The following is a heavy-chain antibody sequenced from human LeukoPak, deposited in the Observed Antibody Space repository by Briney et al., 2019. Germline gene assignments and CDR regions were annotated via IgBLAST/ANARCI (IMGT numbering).Heavy chain of an antibody. D-gene: IGHD6-13*01. V-gene: IGHV3-30*04. Sequence: GGSLRLSCAAFGFTFNNYAMHWVRQAPGKGLEWVAVISYTESSKYYADSVKGRFTISRDNSRNTLYLQMDTLRAEDTAVYYCARVGNTWYYFDFWGQGTLVTVSS. CDR3: ARVGNTWYYFDF. J-gene: IGHJ4*02. CDR1: GFTFNNYA. CDR2: ISYTESSK.